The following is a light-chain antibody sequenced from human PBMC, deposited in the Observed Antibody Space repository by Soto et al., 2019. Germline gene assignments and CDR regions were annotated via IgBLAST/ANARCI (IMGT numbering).Light chain of an antibody. J-gene: IGKJ5*01. V-gene: IGKV3-20*01. CDR2: GAS. Sequence: EIVMTQSPATLSASPGERATLSCRASQSVSSSYLAWYQQKPGQAPRLLIYGASTRATGIPDRFSGSGSGTDFTLTISRLEPEDFAVYYCQQYGSSPITFGRGTRLEI. CDR1: QSVSSSY. CDR3: QQYGSSPIT.